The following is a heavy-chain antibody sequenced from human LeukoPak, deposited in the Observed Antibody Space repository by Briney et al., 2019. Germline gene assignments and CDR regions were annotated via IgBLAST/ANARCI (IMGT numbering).Heavy chain of an antibody. J-gene: IGHJ4*02. CDR2: INHSGST. CDR1: GGSFSGYY. Sequence: PSETLSLTCAVYGGSFSGYYWSWIRQPPGKGLEWIGEINHSGSTNYNPSLKSRVTISVDTSKNQFSLKLSSVTAADTAVYYCARGTWQYYGSGSYPLVYWGQGTLVTVSS. V-gene: IGHV4-34*01. CDR3: ARGTWQYYGSGSYPLVY. D-gene: IGHD3-10*01.